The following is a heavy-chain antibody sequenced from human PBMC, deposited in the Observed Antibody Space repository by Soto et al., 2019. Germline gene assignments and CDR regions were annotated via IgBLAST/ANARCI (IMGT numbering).Heavy chain of an antibody. CDR1: GFTFSSYA. V-gene: IGHV3-30-3*01. D-gene: IGHD5-12*01. J-gene: IGHJ6*02. CDR3: ARDYYRFNSGYGFSMDV. Sequence: QVQLVESGGGVVQPGRSLRLSCAASGFTFSSYAMHWVRQAPGKGLEWVAVISYDGSNKYYADSVKGRFTISRDNYKNTLYLQMNSLRAEDTAVYYCARDYYRFNSGYGFSMDVWGQGTTVTVYS. CDR2: ISYDGSNK.